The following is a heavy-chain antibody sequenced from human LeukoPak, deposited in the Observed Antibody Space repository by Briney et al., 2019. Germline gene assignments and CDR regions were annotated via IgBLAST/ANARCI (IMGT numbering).Heavy chain of an antibody. Sequence: SETLSLTCTVSGGSISSYYWSWIRQPPGKGLEWIGYIYTSGSTNYNPSLKSRVTISVDTSKNQFSLKLSSVTAADTAVYYCARYGPGALWSDWGQGTLVTVSS. V-gene: IGHV4-4*09. CDR2: IYTSGST. J-gene: IGHJ4*02. D-gene: IGHD3-10*01. CDR3: ARYGPGALWSD. CDR1: GGSISSYY.